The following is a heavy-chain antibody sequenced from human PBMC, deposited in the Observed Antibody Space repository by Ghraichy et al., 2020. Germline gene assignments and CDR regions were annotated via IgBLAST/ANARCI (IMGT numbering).Heavy chain of an antibody. D-gene: IGHD3-9*01. CDR2: SFYSGNT. CDR1: GVSITSSSYY. Sequence: SQTLSLTCTVSGVSITSSSYYWGWLRQPPGKGLEWIGSSFYSGNTDYNPSLKNRVSISEDTSKNQLSLKLTSVTATDTAVYYCARLRRENLDWLPFDFWGQGILVIVSS. V-gene: IGHV4-39*01. J-gene: IGHJ4*02. CDR3: ARLRRENLDWLPFDF.